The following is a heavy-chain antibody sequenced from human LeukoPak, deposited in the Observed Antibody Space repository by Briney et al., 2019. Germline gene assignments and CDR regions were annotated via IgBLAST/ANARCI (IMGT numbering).Heavy chain of an antibody. CDR2: ISGSGGST. Sequence: GSLRLSFAASGFTFSSYAMRWVRQAPGKGLEWVSAISGSGGSTYYADFVKGRFTISRDNSKNTLYLQMNSLRAEDTAVYYCAKDRSIAARPFDYWGQGTLVTVSS. J-gene: IGHJ4*02. CDR3: AKDRSIAARPFDY. D-gene: IGHD6-6*01. CDR1: GFTFSSYA. V-gene: IGHV3-23*01.